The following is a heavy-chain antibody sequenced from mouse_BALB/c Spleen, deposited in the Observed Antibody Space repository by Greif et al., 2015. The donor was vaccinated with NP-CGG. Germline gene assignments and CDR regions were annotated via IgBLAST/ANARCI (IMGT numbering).Heavy chain of an antibody. CDR2: SRNTANDYIT. V-gene: IGHV7-1*02. D-gene: IGHD1-1*01. CDR1: GFTFSAFY. Sequence: EVQRVESGGGLVQPGGSLRLSCATSGFTFSAFYMEWVRQPPGKRLEWIAASRNTANDYITAYSASVTGRFIVSRDTSQSISYIQMNAVRAEDTASYYGARDYYGSSYWYFDGWGAETTVTVSA. J-gene: IGHJ1*01. CDR3: ARDYYGSSYWYFDG.